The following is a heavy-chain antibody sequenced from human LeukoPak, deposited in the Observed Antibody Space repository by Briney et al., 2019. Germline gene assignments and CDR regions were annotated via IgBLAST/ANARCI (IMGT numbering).Heavy chain of an antibody. D-gene: IGHD3-3*01. J-gene: IGHJ4*02. CDR1: GFTFSSYS. V-gene: IGHV3-48*01. CDR2: ISSSSSTI. CDR3: ARSVKRYRWSGYYYFDY. Sequence: PGGSLRLSCAASGFTFSSYSMNWVRQAPGKGLEWVSYISSSSSTIYYADSAKGRFTISRDNAKNSLYLQMNSLRAEDTAVYYCARSVKRYRWSGYYYFDYWGQGTLVTVSS.